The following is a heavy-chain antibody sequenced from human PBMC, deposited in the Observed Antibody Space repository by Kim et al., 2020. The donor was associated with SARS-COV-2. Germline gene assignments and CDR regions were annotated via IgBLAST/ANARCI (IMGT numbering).Heavy chain of an antibody. CDR1: GGTFSSYA. CDR2: IIPIFGTA. CDR3: AREHTAMVQSHLDY. Sequence: SVKVSCKASGGTFSSYAISWVRQAPGQGLEWIGGIIPIFGTANYAQKFQCRVTITADESTSTAYMELSSLRSEDTAVYYCAREHTAMVQSHLDYWVQGTLVPVSS. J-gene: IGHJ4*02. D-gene: IGHD5-18*01. V-gene: IGHV1-69*13.